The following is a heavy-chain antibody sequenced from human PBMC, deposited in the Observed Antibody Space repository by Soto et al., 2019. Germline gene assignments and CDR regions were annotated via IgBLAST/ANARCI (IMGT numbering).Heavy chain of an antibody. Sequence: QVQLQESGPGLVKPSETLSLTCVVSGGSINSSYWWHWVRQPPGKGLEWIGEISHGGSTNFNPSLKSRATISVDKSKTHLSLKLDSVTAADTAVYYCAREVSGIQAFDYWGQGTLVTVSS. V-gene: IGHV4-4*02. CDR1: GGSINSSYW. CDR3: AREVSGIQAFDY. D-gene: IGHD1-20*01. J-gene: IGHJ4*02. CDR2: ISHGGST.